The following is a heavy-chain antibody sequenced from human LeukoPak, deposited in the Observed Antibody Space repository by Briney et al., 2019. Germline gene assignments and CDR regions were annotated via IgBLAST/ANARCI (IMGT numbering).Heavy chain of an antibody. CDR2: ISGSGGST. CDR3: AKEYYDFWSGSGAFDI. Sequence: PGGSLRLSCAASGFTFSSYAMSWVRQAPGKGLEWVSAISGSGGSTYYADSVKGRFTISRDNSKNTLYLQMSSLRAEDTAVYYCAKEYYDFWSGSGAFDIWGQGTMVTVSS. CDR1: GFTFSSYA. D-gene: IGHD3-3*01. V-gene: IGHV3-23*01. J-gene: IGHJ3*02.